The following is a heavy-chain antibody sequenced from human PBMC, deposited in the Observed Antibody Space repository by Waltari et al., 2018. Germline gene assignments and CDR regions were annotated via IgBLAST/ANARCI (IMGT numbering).Heavy chain of an antibody. D-gene: IGHD6-19*01. V-gene: IGHV4-31*03. CDR1: GGSINIGGYY. CDR2: IYYSGST. CDR3: ARAPTHSSGWYSDY. J-gene: IGHJ4*02. Sequence: QVQLQESGPGLVKPSQTLSLTCTVSGGSINIGGYYWSWIRQHPRKGLEWIGDIYYSGSTYYSPSLRSRVTISVDTSKNQFSLKLTSVIAADTAVYYCARAPTHSSGWYSDYWGQGTLVTVSS.